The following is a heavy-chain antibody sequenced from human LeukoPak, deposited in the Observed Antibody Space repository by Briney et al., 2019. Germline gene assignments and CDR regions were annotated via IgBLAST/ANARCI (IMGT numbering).Heavy chain of an antibody. CDR2: IRYDGSSK. CDR1: GFTFSSYG. J-gene: IGHJ4*02. CDR3: ARDRNYYGSGSYYTPDY. D-gene: IGHD3-10*01. Sequence: GRSLRLSCAASGFTFSSYGMHWVRQAPGKGLEWVAVIRYDGSSKYHADSVKGRFTISRDNSKNTVYLQMNSLRAEDTAVYYCARDRNYYGSGSYYTPDYWGQGTLVTVSS. V-gene: IGHV3-33*01.